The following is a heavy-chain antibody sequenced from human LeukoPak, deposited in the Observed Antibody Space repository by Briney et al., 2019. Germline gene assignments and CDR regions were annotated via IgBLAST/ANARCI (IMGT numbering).Heavy chain of an antibody. J-gene: IGHJ4*02. D-gene: IGHD6-13*01. Sequence: PGGSLRLSCAASGFTFSRYGIHWVRQAPGRGLEWVSFIRYDGGNKYYADSVKGRFTISRDNSKNTLYLQMNSLRADDTAVYYCAKDKDAGYSSSWTGFDYWGQGTLVTVSS. CDR3: AKDKDAGYSSSWTGFDY. CDR2: IRYDGGNK. V-gene: IGHV3-30*02. CDR1: GFTFSRYG.